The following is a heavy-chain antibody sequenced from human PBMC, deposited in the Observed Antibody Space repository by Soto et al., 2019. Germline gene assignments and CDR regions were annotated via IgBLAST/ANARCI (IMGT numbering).Heavy chain of an antibody. CDR3: ARHGDCSGGSCYLH. J-gene: IGHJ4*02. D-gene: IGHD2-15*01. V-gene: IGHV4-59*08. CDR1: GGSISSYY. Sequence: SETLSLTCTVSGGSISSYYWSWIRQPPGKGLEWIGYIYYSGSTNYNPSLKSRVTISVDTSKNQFSLKLSSVTAADTAVYYCARHGDCSGGSCYLHWGQGTLVTVSS. CDR2: IYYSGST.